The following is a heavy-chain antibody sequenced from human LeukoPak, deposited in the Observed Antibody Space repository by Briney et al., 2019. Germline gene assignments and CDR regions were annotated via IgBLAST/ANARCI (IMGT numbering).Heavy chain of an antibody. CDR2: IYHSGST. CDR3: ARSRGYFDY. J-gene: IGHJ4*02. V-gene: IGHV4-38-2*01. D-gene: IGHD6-13*01. Sequence: SETLSLTCAVSGYSISSGYYWGWIRQPPGKGLEWIGSIYHSGSTYYNPSLKSRVTISVDTSKNQFSLKLSSVTAADTAVYYCARSRGYFDYWGQGTLVTVSS. CDR1: GYSISSGYY.